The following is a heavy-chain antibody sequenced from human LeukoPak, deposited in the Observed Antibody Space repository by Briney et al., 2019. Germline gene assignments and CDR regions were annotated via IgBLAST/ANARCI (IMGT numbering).Heavy chain of an antibody. V-gene: IGHV1-69*13. CDR2: IIPIFGTA. J-gene: IGHJ5*02. Sequence: VKVSCKASGGTFSSYAISWVRQAPGQGLEWMGGIIPIFGTANYAQKFQGRVTITADESTSTAYMELSSLRSEDTAVYYCARAEYYYDSSGENWFDPWGQGTLVTVSP. D-gene: IGHD3-22*01. CDR3: ARAEYYYDSSGENWFDP. CDR1: GGTFSSYA.